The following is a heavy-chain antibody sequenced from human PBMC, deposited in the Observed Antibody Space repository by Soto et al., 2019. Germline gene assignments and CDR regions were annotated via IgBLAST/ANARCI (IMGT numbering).Heavy chain of an antibody. CDR3: AKEVGSGSFEGYYYAMDV. CDR2: ISRGGYT. V-gene: IGHV3-23*01. D-gene: IGHD6-19*01. J-gene: IGHJ6*01. CDR1: GVAFSSDA. Sequence: EVQLLESGGGLGQSGGSLSLSCAVSGVAFSSDAMNWVRQAPGTGLEWVSSISRGGYTYHAESVKGRFTISRDNSKNTLYLQMHSLRAEDTAVYYCAKEVGSGSFEGYYYAMDVWGQGKTATVSS.